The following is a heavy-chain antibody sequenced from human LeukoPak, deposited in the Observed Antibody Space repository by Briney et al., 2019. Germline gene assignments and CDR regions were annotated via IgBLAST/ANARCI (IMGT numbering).Heavy chain of an antibody. CDR1: GGSISSGDYY. J-gene: IGHJ6*02. V-gene: IGHV4-30-4*01. Sequence: SETLSLTCTVSGGSISSGDYYWSWIRQPPGKGLEWIGYIYYSGSTYYNPSLKSRVTISVDTSKNQFSLKLSSVTAADTAVYYRARVRHYGMDVWGQGTTVTVSS. CDR2: IYYSGST. CDR3: ARVRHYGMDV.